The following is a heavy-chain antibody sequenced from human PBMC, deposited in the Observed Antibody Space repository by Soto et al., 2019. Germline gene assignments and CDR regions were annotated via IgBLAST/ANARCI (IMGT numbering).Heavy chain of an antibody. V-gene: IGHV3-73*02. Sequence: EVQLVESGGGLVQPGGSLKLSCAASGFTFSGSAAHWVRQASGKGLEWVGRIRSKANNYATAYAASVQGRFTIFRDDLKNTAYLQMNSLKTEDTAVYYCTNPQVYYGMDVWGQGTTVTVSS. CDR3: TNPQVYYGMDV. CDR1: GFTFSGSA. J-gene: IGHJ6*02. CDR2: IRSKANNYAT.